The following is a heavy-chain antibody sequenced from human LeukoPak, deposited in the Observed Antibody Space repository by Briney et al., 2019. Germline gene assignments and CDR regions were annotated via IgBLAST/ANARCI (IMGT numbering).Heavy chain of an antibody. CDR2: IRYDGSKK. J-gene: IGHJ4*02. V-gene: IGHV3-30*02. D-gene: IGHD1-26*01. CDR1: GFTFSSYG. CDR3: QILRPGSYYDY. Sequence: GGSLRLSCAASGFTFSSYGMHWVRQAPGKGLEWVAFIRYDGSKKYYADSVKGRFTISRDNSKNTLYLQMNSLRAEDTAVYYCQILRPGSYYDYWGQGTLVTVSS.